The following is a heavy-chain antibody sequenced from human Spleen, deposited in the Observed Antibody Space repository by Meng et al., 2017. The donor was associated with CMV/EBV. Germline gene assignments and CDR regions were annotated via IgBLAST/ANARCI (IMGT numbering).Heavy chain of an antibody. V-gene: IGHV4-34*01. D-gene: IGHD1-7*01. CDR1: AGASSGYY. CDR2: INHSGTT. J-gene: IGHJ5*02. CDR3: ARGPSITGTLDP. Sequence: GAVRSVPQQHLSHMVAVYAGASSGYYWCWLRQPPVKGLQWIGEINHSGTTNYNPSLKSRVTISVDTSKNQFSLKLSSVTAADTAVYYCARGPSITGTLDPWGQGTLVTVSS.